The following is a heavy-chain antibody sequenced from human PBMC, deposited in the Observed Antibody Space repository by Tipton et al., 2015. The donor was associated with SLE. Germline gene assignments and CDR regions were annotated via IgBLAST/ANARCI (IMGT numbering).Heavy chain of an antibody. Sequence: TLSLTCTVSGGYISSYYWSWIRQPPGKGLEWIGYIYYSGSTNYNPSLKSRVTIAVDTSKNQFSLKQSSVTAADTAVYYCARASGPYSSPGVWGKGTTVTVSS. CDR2: IYYSGST. D-gene: IGHD6-13*01. CDR1: GGYISSYY. J-gene: IGHJ6*04. CDR3: ARASGPYSSPGV. V-gene: IGHV4-59*01.